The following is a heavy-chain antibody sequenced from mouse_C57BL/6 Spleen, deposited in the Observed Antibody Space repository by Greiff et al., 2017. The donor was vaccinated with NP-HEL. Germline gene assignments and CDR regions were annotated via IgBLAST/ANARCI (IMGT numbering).Heavy chain of an antibody. Sequence: EVKLVESGGGLVKPGGSLKLSCAASGFTFSDYGMHWVRQAPEKGLEWVAYISSGSSTIYYADTVKGRFTISRDNAKNTLFLQMTSLRSEDTAMYYCARYDYVPYAMDYWGQGTSVTVSS. V-gene: IGHV5-17*01. CDR2: ISSGSSTI. J-gene: IGHJ4*01. CDR3: ARYDYVPYAMDY. D-gene: IGHD2-4*01. CDR1: GFTFSDYG.